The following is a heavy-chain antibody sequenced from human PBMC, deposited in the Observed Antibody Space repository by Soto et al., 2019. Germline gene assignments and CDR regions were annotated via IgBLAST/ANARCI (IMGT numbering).Heavy chain of an antibody. CDR1: GDSISTFY. CDR2: IHYSGST. CDR3: ARVRSNLFDY. Sequence: SETLSLTCTVSGDSISTFYWSWIRQPPGKGLEWIGYIHYSGSTNYNPSLKSQVIISVDTSKNQFSLKLSSVTAADTAVYFCARVRSNLFDYWGQGXLVTVHS. D-gene: IGHD3-3*01. J-gene: IGHJ4*02. V-gene: IGHV4-59*01.